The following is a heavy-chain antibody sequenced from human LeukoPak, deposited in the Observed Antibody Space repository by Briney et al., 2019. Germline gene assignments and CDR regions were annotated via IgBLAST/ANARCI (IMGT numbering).Heavy chain of an antibody. CDR1: GFTFSSYE. J-gene: IGHJ6*02. V-gene: IGHV3-48*03. CDR2: ISSSGSTI. D-gene: IGHD3-10*01. Sequence: GGSLRLSCAASGFTFSSYEMNWVRQAPGKGLEWVSYISSSGSTIYYADSVKGRFTISRDNAKNSLYLQMNGLRAEDTAVYYCARVSPYGSGSYTYYYYCYGMDVWGQGTTVTVSS. CDR3: ARVSPYGSGSYTYYYYCYGMDV.